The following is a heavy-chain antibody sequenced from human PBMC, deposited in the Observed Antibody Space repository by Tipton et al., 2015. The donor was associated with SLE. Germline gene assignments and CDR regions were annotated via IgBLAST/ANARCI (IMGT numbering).Heavy chain of an antibody. V-gene: IGHV3-21*03. D-gene: IGHD3-16*01. CDR2: ISSSSSYI. Sequence: SLRLSCAASGFSFSTHSMSWVRPAPGKGLERVASISSSSSYIFYGDSVKGRITVSRDNAKNSVFLQMNSLRAEDTAVYHCARDAYSDYDYIWGSPAPDHWGQGTLVAVSS. CDR3: ARDAYSDYDYIWGSPAPDH. J-gene: IGHJ4*02. CDR1: GFSFSTHS.